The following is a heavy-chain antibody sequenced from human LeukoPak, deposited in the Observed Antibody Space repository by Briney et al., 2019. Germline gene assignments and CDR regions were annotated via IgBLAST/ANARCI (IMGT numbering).Heavy chain of an antibody. CDR1: GFTFSSYA. CDR2: ISSSSSTI. Sequence: PGGSLRLSCAASGFTFSSYAMSWVRQAPGKGLEWVSYISSSSSTIYYADSVKGRFTISRDNAKNSLYLQMNSLRAEDTAVYYCARDPARGYSYGALYWGQGTLVTVSS. V-gene: IGHV3-48*01. CDR3: ARDPARGYSYGALY. J-gene: IGHJ4*02. D-gene: IGHD5-18*01.